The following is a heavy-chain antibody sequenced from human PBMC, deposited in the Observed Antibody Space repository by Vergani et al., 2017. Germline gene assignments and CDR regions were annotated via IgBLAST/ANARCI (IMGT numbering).Heavy chain of an antibody. J-gene: IGHJ4*02. CDR1: GGSFSGYY. CDR3: ARAWRGAAAGLY. V-gene: IGHV4-34*01. D-gene: IGHD6-13*01. CDR2: INHSGST. Sequence: QVQLQQWGAGLLKPSETLSLTCAVYGGSFSGYYWCWIRQPPGKGLEWIGEINHSGSTNYNPSLKSRVTISVDTSKNQFSLKLSSVTAADTAVYYCARAWRGAAAGLYWGQGTLVTVSS.